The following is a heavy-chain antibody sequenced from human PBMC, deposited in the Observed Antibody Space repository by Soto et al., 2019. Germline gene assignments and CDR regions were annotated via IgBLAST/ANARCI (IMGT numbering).Heavy chain of an antibody. V-gene: IGHV3-30*18. CDR2: ISYDGSNK. Sequence: PGGSLRLSCAASGFTFSSYGMHWVRQAPGKGLEWVAVISYDGSNKYYADSVKGRFTISRDNSKNTLYLQMNSLRAEDTAVYYCAKDRGRWLHQPGYYFDYWGQGTLVTV. J-gene: IGHJ4*02. CDR1: GFTFSSYG. CDR3: AKDRGRWLHQPGYYFDY. D-gene: IGHD5-12*01.